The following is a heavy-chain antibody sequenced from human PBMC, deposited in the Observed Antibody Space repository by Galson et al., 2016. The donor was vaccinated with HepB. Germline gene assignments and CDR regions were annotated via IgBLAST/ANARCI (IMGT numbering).Heavy chain of an antibody. CDR3: ARQRATVVTRDFDY. Sequence: QSGAEVKKPGESLRISCKGSGYSFTTYWISWVRQMPGRGLEWMGKIDPVDSHTNYSASFQGHVTISADKSISTAYLQWSSLKASDTAMYYCARQRATVVTRDFDYWGQGTLVTVSS. V-gene: IGHV5-10-1*01. J-gene: IGHJ4*02. CDR1: GYSFTTYW. D-gene: IGHD4-23*01. CDR2: IDPVDSHT.